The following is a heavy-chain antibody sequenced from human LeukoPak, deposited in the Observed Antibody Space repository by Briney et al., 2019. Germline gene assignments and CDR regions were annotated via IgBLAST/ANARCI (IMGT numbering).Heavy chain of an antibody. J-gene: IGHJ6*02. V-gene: IGHV1-18*01. CDR3: AKDGGNGGYYYDSSGFAVYYYGMDV. CDR1: GYTFTSYG. D-gene: IGHD3-22*01. Sequence: ASVKVSCKASGYTFTSYGISWVRQAPGQGLEWMGWISAYNGNTNYAQKLQGRVTMTTDTSTSTAYMELRSLRSDDTAVYYCAKDGGNGGYYYDSSGFAVYYYGMDVWGQGTTVTVSS. CDR2: ISAYNGNT.